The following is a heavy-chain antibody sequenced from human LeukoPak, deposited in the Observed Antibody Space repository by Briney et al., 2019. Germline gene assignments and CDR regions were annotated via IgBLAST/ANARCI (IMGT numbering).Heavy chain of an antibody. CDR1: GGSFSSYY. J-gene: IGHJ4*02. D-gene: IGHD1-26*01. CDR2: IDHSGGT. CDR3: ARGKDIDAGSYLAPLDY. V-gene: IGHV4-34*01. Sequence: SETLSLTCAVYGGSFSSYYWSWLRQPPGKGLEWIGEIDHSGGTTYNPSLKSRVTMSIDTSKNQFFLKLSSVTAADTAVYYCARGKDIDAGSYLAPLDYWGQGTLVTVSS.